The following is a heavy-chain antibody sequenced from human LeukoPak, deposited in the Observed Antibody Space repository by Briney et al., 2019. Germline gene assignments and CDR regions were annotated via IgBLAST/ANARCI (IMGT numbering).Heavy chain of an antibody. D-gene: IGHD3-3*01. V-gene: IGHV1-69-2*01. CDR3: ATAPRGFLEWLVSPCMDV. J-gene: IGHJ6*03. Sequence: GATVKISCKASGYTFTDYYIHWVQQAPGKGLEWMGRVDPEDGETIYAEKFQGRVTITADTSTDTAYMELSSLRSEDTAVYYCATAPRGFLEWLVSPCMDVWGKGTTVTVSS. CDR1: GYTFTDYY. CDR2: VDPEDGET.